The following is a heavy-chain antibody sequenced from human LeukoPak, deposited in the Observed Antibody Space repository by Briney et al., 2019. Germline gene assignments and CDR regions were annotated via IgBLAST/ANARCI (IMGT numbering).Heavy chain of an antibody. CDR3: ARGRTYGLGGDY. V-gene: IGHV3-48*03. CDR1: GFTFSSYA. D-gene: IGHD3-10*01. Sequence: PGGSLRLSCAASGFTFSSYAMNWVRQAPGKGLEWVSYISSSGSTIHYADSVKGRFTISRDSAKNSLYLQMNSLRDEDTAVYYCARGRTYGLGGDYWGQGTLVTVSS. CDR2: ISSSGSTI. J-gene: IGHJ4*02.